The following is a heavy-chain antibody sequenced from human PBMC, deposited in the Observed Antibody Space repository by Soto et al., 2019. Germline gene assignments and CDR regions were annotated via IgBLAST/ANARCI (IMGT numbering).Heavy chain of an antibody. CDR2: ISAYNGNT. Sequence: GASVKVSCKASGYTFTSYGISWVRQAPGQGLEWMGWISAYNGNTNYAQKLQGRVTMTTDTSTSTAYMELRSLRSDDTAVYYCASHDYGDVQDAFHIWGQGTMVTVSS. D-gene: IGHD4-17*01. CDR3: ASHDYGDVQDAFHI. J-gene: IGHJ3*02. CDR1: GYTFTSYG. V-gene: IGHV1-18*01.